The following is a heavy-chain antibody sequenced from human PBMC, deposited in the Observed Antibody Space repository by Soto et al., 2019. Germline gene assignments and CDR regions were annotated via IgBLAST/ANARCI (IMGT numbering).Heavy chain of an antibody. Sequence: PGGSLRLSCAVSGFICSSYDMSWVRQAPGKGLEWVSTILVGGSTHYEDSVKGRFTISRGTSKNTVYLQMNSLTAGDTAVYYCAKATATGGGAFEICGQGTMVTVSS. J-gene: IGHJ3*02. D-gene: IGHD2-8*02. CDR1: GFICSSYD. CDR2: ILVGGST. V-gene: IGHV3-23*01. CDR3: AKATATGGGAFEI.